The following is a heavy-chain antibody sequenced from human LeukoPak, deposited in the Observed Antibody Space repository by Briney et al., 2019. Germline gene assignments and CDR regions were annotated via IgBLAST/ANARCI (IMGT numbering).Heavy chain of an antibody. D-gene: IGHD2-8*01. CDR3: ARGYCTNGICYDAFDV. CDR1: RGSVSSGDYN. J-gene: IGHJ3*01. V-gene: IGHV4-30-4*01. CDR2: IYYRGST. Sequence: SETLSLTCTVSRGSVSSGDYNWSWIRQPPGKGLEWIGYIYYRGSTYYSRSLKSRVTISLDTSKNQFSLNLRSVTAADTAVYYCARGYCTNGICYDAFDVWGQGTGVTVSS.